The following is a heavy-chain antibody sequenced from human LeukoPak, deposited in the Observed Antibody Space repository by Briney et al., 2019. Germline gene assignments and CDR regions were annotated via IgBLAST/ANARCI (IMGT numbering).Heavy chain of an antibody. V-gene: IGHV4-39*01. D-gene: IGHD3-3*01. CDR3: ARRSGITIFGVVPFDY. CDR2: IYYSGST. CDR1: GGSISSSSYY. Sequence: SETLSLTCTVSGGSISSSSYYWGWIRQPPGKGLEWIGSIYYSGSTYYNPSLKSRVTISVDTSKNQFSLKLSSVTAADTAVYYCARRSGITIFGVVPFDYWGQGTLVTVSS. J-gene: IGHJ4*02.